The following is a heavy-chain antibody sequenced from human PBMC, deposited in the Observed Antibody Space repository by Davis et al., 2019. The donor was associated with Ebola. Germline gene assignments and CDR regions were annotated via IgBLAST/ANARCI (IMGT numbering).Heavy chain of an antibody. D-gene: IGHD5-12*01. V-gene: IGHV1-8*01. Sequence: AASVKVSCKASGYTFTSYDINWVRQATGQGLEWMGWMNPNSGNTGYAQKFQGRVTMTRDTSTSTVYMELSSLRSEDTAVYYCARVATTWYGMDVWGQGTTVTVSS. CDR1: GYTFTSYD. CDR3: ARVATTWYGMDV. J-gene: IGHJ6*02. CDR2: MNPNSGNT.